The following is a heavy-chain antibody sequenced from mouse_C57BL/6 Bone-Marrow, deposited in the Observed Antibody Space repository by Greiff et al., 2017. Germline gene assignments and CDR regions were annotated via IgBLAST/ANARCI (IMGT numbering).Heavy chain of an antibody. CDR2: IDPETGGT. D-gene: IGHD1-1*01. Sequence: QVHVKQSGAELVRPGASVTLSCKASGYTFTDYEMHWAKQTPVHGLEWIGAIDPETGGTAYNQKFKGKAILTADKSSSTAYMELRSLTSEDSAVYYCTIYYYGSSYGYFDVWGTGTTVTVSS. CDR3: TIYYYGSSYGYFDV. CDR1: GYTFTDYE. V-gene: IGHV1-15*01. J-gene: IGHJ1*03.